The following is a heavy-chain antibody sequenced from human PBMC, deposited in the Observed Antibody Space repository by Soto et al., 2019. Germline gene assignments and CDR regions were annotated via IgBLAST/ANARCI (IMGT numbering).Heavy chain of an antibody. CDR3: VRDYNDGSGRFDY. J-gene: IGHJ4*02. V-gene: IGHV3-30*04. D-gene: IGHD3-22*01. CDR1: GITFSAFA. Sequence: QVQLVESGGGVVQPGTSLRLSCAASGITFSAFAMHWVRQAPGKGLEWVARISYDASASSNADSVKGRFTISRDNSRSTLYLQMNSLRPEDTAIYYGVRDYNDGSGRFDYWGQGALVTVSS. CDR2: ISYDASAS.